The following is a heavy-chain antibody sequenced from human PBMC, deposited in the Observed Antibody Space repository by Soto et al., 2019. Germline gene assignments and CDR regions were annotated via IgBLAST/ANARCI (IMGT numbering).Heavy chain of an antibody. CDR2: TSGSGDST. CDR3: AEATQKKLQRMPVSR. Sequence: EVQLLESGGGLVQPGGSLRLSCAASGFTFSSYAMSWVRQAPGKGLQWVSTTSGSGDSTYYADSVKGRFTISRDNSKNTLHLASIALTAEKTAVCSCAEATQKKLQRMPVSRRDQGTLGTVSS. D-gene: IGHD2-15*01. V-gene: IGHV3-23*01. CDR1: GFTFSSYA. J-gene: IGHJ4*02.